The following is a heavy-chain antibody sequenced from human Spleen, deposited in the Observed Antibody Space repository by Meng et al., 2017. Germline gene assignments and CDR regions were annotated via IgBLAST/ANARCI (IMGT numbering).Heavy chain of an antibody. Sequence: ASVKVSCKASGYTFSSYDISWVRQAPGQGLEWMGWISLYNGNTNYAQKLQGRVTMTRNTSISTAYMELSSLRSEDTAVYYCVRFDSGYDLDAFDIWGQGTMVTVSS. V-gene: IGHV1-18*01. J-gene: IGHJ3*02. CDR1: GYTFSSYD. CDR3: VRFDSGYDLDAFDI. CDR2: ISLYNGNT. D-gene: IGHD5-12*01.